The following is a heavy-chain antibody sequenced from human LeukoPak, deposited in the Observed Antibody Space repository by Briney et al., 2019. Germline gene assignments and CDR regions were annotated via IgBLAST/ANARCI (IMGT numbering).Heavy chain of an antibody. CDR1: GYTFTGYY. CDR3: ARDRAIVVVITTGFDAFDI. V-gene: IGHV1-2*02. CDR2: INPNSGGT. D-gene: IGHD3-22*01. J-gene: IGHJ3*02. Sequence: ASVNVSCKASGYTFTGYYMHWVRQAPGKGLEWMGWINPNSGGTNYAQKFQGRVTMTRDTSISTGYMELSRLRSDGTAVYYCARDRAIVVVITTGFDAFDIWGQGTMVTVSS.